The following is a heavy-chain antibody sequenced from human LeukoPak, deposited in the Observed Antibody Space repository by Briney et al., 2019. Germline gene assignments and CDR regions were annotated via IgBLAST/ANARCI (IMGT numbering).Heavy chain of an antibody. CDR3: ARRRWTPNFDY. CDR2: IYYSGST. CDR1: GGSISSSSYY. J-gene: IGHJ4*02. V-gene: IGHV4-39*01. D-gene: IGHD3/OR15-3a*01. Sequence: SETLSLTCTVSGGSISSSSYYWGWIRQPPGKGLEWIGSIYYSGSTYYNPSLKSRVTISVDTSKNQFSLKLSSVTAADTAVYYCARRRWTPNFDYWGQGTLVTVSS.